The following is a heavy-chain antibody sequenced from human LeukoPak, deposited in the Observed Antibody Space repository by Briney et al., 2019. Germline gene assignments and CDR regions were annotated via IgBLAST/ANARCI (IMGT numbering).Heavy chain of an antibody. V-gene: IGHV3-30*04. J-gene: IGHJ4*02. CDR3: ARAINSAWHNIDY. Sequence: PGGSPRLSCVASGFTFSTYAMHWVRQAPGKGLEWVAVISYHGSDKYYVDSVKGRFTISRDNSKNTLYLQMNSLRTEDTAVFYCARAINSAWHNIDYWGQGTLVTVSS. CDR1: GFTFSTYA. D-gene: IGHD2/OR15-2a*01. CDR2: ISYHGSDK.